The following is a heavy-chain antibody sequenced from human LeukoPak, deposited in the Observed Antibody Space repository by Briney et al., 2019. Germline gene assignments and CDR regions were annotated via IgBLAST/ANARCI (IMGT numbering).Heavy chain of an antibody. CDR3: AKSQTGYYYYGMDV. Sequence: GGSLRLSCAASGFTFSNFWMHWVRRAPGKGLVWVALIYGDGSSTRYADSVKGRFTISRDNAKNTLYLQMNSLRAEDTAVYYCAKSQTGYYYYGMDVWGQGTTVTVSS. CDR1: GFTFSNFW. CDR2: IYGDGSST. V-gene: IGHV3-74*01. J-gene: IGHJ6*02. D-gene: IGHD3-10*01.